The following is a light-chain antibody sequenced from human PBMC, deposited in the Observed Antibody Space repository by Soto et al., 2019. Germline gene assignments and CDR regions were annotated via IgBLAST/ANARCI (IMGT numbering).Light chain of an antibody. CDR2: AAS. CDR3: QQSYTTPYT. Sequence: DIQMTQSPSSLSASVGDRVTITCRASQSVSSYLNWYQQKPGKAPKLLIYAASNLQSGLPSRFSGSGSGTDFTLTISSLQPEDFATYHCQQSYTTPYTFGQGTKLEIK. J-gene: IGKJ2*01. V-gene: IGKV1-39*01. CDR1: QSVSSY.